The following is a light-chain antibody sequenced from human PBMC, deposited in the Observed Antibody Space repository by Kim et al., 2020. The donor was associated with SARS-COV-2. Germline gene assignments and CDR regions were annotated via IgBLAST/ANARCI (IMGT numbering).Light chain of an antibody. Sequence: SVCPGGRATLSCRASQNIRSNLAWYQQKPGQAPRLLIYGASTRATGIPARFSGGGSGAEFTLTISSLQSEDFASYFCQQYNDWPLTFGGGTKLEI. J-gene: IGKJ4*01. CDR3: QQYNDWPLT. CDR1: QNIRSN. CDR2: GAS. V-gene: IGKV3-15*01.